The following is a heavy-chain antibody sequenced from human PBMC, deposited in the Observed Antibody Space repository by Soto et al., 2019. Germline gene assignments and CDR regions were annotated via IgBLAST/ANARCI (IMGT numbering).Heavy chain of an antibody. CDR1: GFTFSSYG. D-gene: IGHD6-19*01. CDR3: AKDLSVAGFSL. CDR2: ISYDGSNK. V-gene: IGHV3-30*18. J-gene: IGHJ4*02. Sequence: PGGSLRLSCAASGFTFSSYGMHWVRQAPGKGLEWVAVISYDGSNKYYADSVKGRFTISRDNSKNTLYLQMNSLRAEDTAVYYCAKDLSVAGFSLWGQGTLVTVSS.